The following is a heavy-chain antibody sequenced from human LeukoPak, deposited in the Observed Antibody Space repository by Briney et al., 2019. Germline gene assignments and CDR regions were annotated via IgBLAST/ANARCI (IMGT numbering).Heavy chain of an antibody. D-gene: IGHD4-23*01. CDR3: ASPSHGYGGNLYYYYYMDV. J-gene: IGHJ6*03. CDR2: IIPIFGTT. V-gene: IGHV1-69*13. Sequence: ASVKVSCKPSGGTFRSHAISWVRQAPGQGLEWMGGIIPIFGTTNYAQKFQGRVTITADESTSTAYMELSSLRSEDTAVYYCASPSHGYGGNLYYYYYMDVWGKGTTVTVSS. CDR1: GGTFRSHA.